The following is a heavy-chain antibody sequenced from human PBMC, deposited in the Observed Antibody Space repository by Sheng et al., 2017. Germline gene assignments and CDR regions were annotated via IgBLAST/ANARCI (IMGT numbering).Heavy chain of an antibody. CDR2: INSDGSST. D-gene: IGHD5-12*01. V-gene: IGHV3-74*02. Sequence: EVQLVESGGGLIQPGGSLRLSCAASGFIVSSNYMNWVRQSPGKGLEWVSRINSDGSSTTYADSVKGRFTISRDNSKNTLYLQMNSLRAEDTAVYYCASQRWLQSPWGQGTLVTVSS. CDR1: GFIVSSNY. CDR3: ASQRWLQSP. J-gene: IGHJ5*02.